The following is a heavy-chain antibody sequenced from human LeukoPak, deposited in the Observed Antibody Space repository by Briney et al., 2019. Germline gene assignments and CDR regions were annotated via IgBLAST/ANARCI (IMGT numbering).Heavy chain of an antibody. CDR3: SRESGAFSPFGY. CDR2: ISLSGLT. Sequence: PSETLSLTCVVSGGSISSTNWWSWVRQPLGQGLEWIGEISLSGLTNYNPSLKSRVTMSLDKSKNHLSLNLTSVTAADTAVYYCSRESGAFSPFGYWGQGTLVTVSS. J-gene: IGHJ4*02. D-gene: IGHD1-26*01. V-gene: IGHV4-4*02. CDR1: GGSISSTNW.